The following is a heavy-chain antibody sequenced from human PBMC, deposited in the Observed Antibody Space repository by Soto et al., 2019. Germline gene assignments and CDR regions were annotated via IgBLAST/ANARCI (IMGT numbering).Heavy chain of an antibody. CDR2: ISGSGGST. CDR3: AKALGRGVRAAYYYYYYGMDI. CDR1: GFTFSSYA. D-gene: IGHD3-10*01. Sequence: PGGSLRLSCAASGFTFSSYAMSWVRQAPGKGLEWVSAISGSGGSTYYADSVKGRFTISRDNSKNTVYLQMNSLRAEDTAIYYCAKALGRGVRAAYYYYYYGMDIWGQGTRVTVSS. V-gene: IGHV3-23*01. J-gene: IGHJ6*02.